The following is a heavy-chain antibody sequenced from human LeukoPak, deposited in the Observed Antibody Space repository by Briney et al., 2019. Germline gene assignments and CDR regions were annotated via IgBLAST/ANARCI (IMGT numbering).Heavy chain of an antibody. J-gene: IGHJ5*02. D-gene: IGHD6-19*01. CDR3: ARDMYSSGWYNWFDT. CDR1: GYTFSNYA. Sequence: ASVNVSCKASGYTFSNYAISWVRQAPGQGLEWMGWISAYTGNTNYAQKFQGRVTVTTDTSTSTAYMELRSLRSDDTAVYYCARDMYSSGWYNWFDTWGQGTLVTVSS. V-gene: IGHV1-18*01. CDR2: ISAYTGNT.